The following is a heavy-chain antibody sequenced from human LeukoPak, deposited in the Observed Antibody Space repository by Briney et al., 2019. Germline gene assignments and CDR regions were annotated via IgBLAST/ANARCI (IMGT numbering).Heavy chain of an antibody. D-gene: IGHD1-20*01. CDR2: INHSGST. CDR3: GRGVNNWHVDVFDI. Sequence: KSSETLSLTCAVYGGSFSGYYWSWIRQPPGKGLEWIGEINHSGSTNYNPSLKSRVTISVDTSKKQFSLKLRSVTAADTAVYYCGRGVNNWHVDVFDIWGQGTMVTVSS. J-gene: IGHJ3*02. CDR1: GGSFSGYY. V-gene: IGHV4-34*01.